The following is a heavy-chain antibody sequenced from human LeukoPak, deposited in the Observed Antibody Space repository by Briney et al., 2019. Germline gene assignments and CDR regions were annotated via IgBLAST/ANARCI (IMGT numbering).Heavy chain of an antibody. D-gene: IGHD2-15*01. CDR2: ISSSGSTI. CDR1: GFTFSSYE. V-gene: IGHV3-48*03. CDR3: AKNGDRGAYCTGGTCYPYFYYYMDV. Sequence: PGGSLRLSCAASGFTFSSYEMNWVRQAPGKGLEWVSYISSSGSTIYYADSVKGRFTISRDNSKNTLYPQMNSLRAEDTAIYYCAKNGDRGAYCTGGTCYPYFYYYMDVWGKGATVTI. J-gene: IGHJ6*03.